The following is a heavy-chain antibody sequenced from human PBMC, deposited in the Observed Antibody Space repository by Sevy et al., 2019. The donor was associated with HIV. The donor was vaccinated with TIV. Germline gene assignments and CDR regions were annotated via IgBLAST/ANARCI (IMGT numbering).Heavy chain of an antibody. CDR3: ARHCSSTSCSHAFDI. V-gene: IGHV4-34*01. Sequence: SETLSLTCAVYGGSFSGYYWSWIRQPPGKGLEWIGEINHSGSTNYNPSLKSRVTISVDTSKNQFSLKLSSVTAADTAVYYCARHCSSTSCSHAFDIWGQGTMVTVTS. D-gene: IGHD2-2*01. CDR2: INHSGST. CDR1: GGSFSGYY. J-gene: IGHJ3*02.